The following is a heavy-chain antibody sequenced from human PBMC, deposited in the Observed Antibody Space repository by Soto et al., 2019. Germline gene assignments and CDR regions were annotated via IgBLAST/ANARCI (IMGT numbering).Heavy chain of an antibody. Sequence: EVQLVESGGGLVQPGGSLRLSCAASGFTFSRYWMHWVRQAPGKGLVWVSRINSDGSSTSYADSVKGRFTISRDNAKSTLYLQMNRLRAEDTAVYYCARGGSLNWYFVLWGRGTLVTVSS. CDR2: INSDGSST. V-gene: IGHV3-74*01. CDR1: GFTFSRYW. D-gene: IGHD1-26*01. J-gene: IGHJ2*01. CDR3: ARGGSLNWYFVL.